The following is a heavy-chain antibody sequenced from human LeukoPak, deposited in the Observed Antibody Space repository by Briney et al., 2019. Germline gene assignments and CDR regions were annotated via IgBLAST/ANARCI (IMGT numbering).Heavy chain of an antibody. V-gene: IGHV4-34*01. CDR3: ARGSDDILTGYVFDY. Sequence: KTSETLSLTCAVYGGFFSGYYWSWIRQPPGKGLEWIGEINHSGSTNYNPSLKSRVTISVDTSKNQFSLKLSSVTAADTAVYYCARGSDDILTGYVFDYWGQGTLVTVSS. CDR1: GGFFSGYY. J-gene: IGHJ4*02. D-gene: IGHD3-9*01. CDR2: INHSGST.